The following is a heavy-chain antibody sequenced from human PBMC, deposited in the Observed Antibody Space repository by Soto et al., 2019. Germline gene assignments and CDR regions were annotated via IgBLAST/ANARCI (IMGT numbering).Heavy chain of an antibody. CDR3: ARGPLVVVNYFES. Sequence: QVQLVQSGTEVKKPGSSVKVSCKASGGTFRNYPINWVRQAPGQGLEWMGSIVPLTDIPDYAQNFQARLTTSADKSTSTGDMELSSLTSDDTAMYFGARGPLVVVNYFESWGQGTLVTVSS. CDR1: GGTFRNYP. J-gene: IGHJ4*02. CDR2: IVPLTDIP. V-gene: IGHV1-69*02.